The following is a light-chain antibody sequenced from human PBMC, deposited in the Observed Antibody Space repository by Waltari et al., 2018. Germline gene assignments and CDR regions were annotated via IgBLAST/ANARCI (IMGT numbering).Light chain of an antibody. V-gene: IGLV3-21*02. CDR1: NIGSES. CDR3: QVWDSSSDHLVV. CDR2: DDG. J-gene: IGLJ2*01. Sequence: SYVLTQPPSVSVAPGQTARITCGGNNIGSESVHWYQQKPGQAPVLLVYDDGDRPSGIPERFSGSNSGNTATLTINRVEAGDEADYYCQVWDSSSDHLVVFGGGTKLTVL.